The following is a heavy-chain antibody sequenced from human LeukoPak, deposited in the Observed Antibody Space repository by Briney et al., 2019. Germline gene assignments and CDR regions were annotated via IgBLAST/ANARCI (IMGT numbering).Heavy chain of an antibody. CDR3: ARDLPHDYYDSSGYGLDAFDI. CDR1: GYTFSGYY. D-gene: IGHD3-22*01. V-gene: IGHV1-2*02. Sequence: APVKVSCKASGYTFSGYYMHWVRQAPGQGLEWMGWFNPNSGGTNYAQKFQGRVTMTRDTSISTAYMELSRLRSDDTAVYYCARDLPHDYYDSSGYGLDAFDIWGQGTMVTVSS. J-gene: IGHJ3*02. CDR2: FNPNSGGT.